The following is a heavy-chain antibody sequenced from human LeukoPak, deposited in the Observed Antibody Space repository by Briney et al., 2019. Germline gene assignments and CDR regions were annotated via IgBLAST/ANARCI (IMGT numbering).Heavy chain of an antibody. Sequence: GESLKISCKGSGYSFTSYWSAWVRQMAGKGLEWMGMIYPGDSDTRYSPSFQGQVTISADKSISTAYLQWSSLKASDTAMYYCARQEGVTTIAYDIWGQGTTVTVSS. V-gene: IGHV5-51*01. CDR1: GYSFTSYW. D-gene: IGHD4-17*01. CDR3: ARQEGVTTIAYDI. CDR2: IYPGDSDT. J-gene: IGHJ3*02.